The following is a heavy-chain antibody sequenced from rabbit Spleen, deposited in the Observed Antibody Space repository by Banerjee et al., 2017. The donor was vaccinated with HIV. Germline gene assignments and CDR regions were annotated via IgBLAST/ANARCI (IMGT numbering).Heavy chain of an antibody. Sequence: QLEESAGGLVQPGGSLKLSCKASGFTLSSYYMNWVRQAPGKGLEWFGYIDPVFGITYYANWVNGRFSISRENAQNTVFLQMTSLTAADTATYFCARDGAGGSYFALWGPGTLVTVS. CDR2: IDPVFGIT. CDR1: GFTLSSYY. CDR3: ARDGAGGSYFAL. V-gene: IGHV1S7*01. D-gene: IGHD8-1*01. J-gene: IGHJ4*01.